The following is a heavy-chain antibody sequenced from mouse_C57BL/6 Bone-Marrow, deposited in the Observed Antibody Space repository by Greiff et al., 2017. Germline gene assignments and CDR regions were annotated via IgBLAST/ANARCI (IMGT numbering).Heavy chain of an antibody. CDR3: AKTLRDYYAMDY. J-gene: IGHJ4*01. D-gene: IGHD2-12*01. CDR1: GFSLTSSG. Sequence: QVQLQQSGPGLVAPSQSLSITCTVSGFSLTSSGVSWVRQPPGKGLEWLGVIWGDGSTNSHSALISRLSISKDNSKSQVFLKLNSRQTDDTATYYCAKTLRDYYAMDYWGQGTSVTVSS. V-gene: IGHV2-3*01. CDR2: IWGDGST.